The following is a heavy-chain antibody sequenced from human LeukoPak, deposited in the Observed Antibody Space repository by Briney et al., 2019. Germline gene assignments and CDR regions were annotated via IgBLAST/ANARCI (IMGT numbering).Heavy chain of an antibody. D-gene: IGHD5-18*01. CDR1: GFTFSNYS. V-gene: IGHV3-21*01. J-gene: IGHJ4*02. CDR2: ISSSRSYI. Sequence: PGGSLRLSCAASGFTFSNYSMNWVRQAPGKGLEWVSCISSSRSYIYYADSVKGRFTISRDNAKNSLYLQMNSLRAEDTAVYYCARLTGTGSYSYVDYWGQGTLVTVSS. CDR3: ARLTGTGSYSYVDY.